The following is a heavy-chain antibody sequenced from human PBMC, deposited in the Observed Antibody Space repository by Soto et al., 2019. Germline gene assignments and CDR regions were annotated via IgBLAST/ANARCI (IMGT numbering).Heavy chain of an antibody. CDR2: IYHSGST. J-gene: IGHJ5*02. V-gene: IGHV4-4*02. Sequence: QVQLQESGPGLVKPSGTLSLTCAVSSGSISSSNWCSWVRRPPGQGLEWSGEIYHSGSTNYNPSLIHRGTRSLDESTNQFSPKRRSVTAAATAVYYCARAGCGNCSKRKHGWFDLCGRGTMVTVSS. CDR3: ARAGCGNCSKRKHGWFDL. D-gene: IGHD2-2*01. CDR1: SGSISSSNW.